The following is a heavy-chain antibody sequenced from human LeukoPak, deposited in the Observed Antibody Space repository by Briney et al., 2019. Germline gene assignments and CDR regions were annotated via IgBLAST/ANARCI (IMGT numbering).Heavy chain of an antibody. Sequence: HPGGSLRLSCAASGFIVSSYYMNWVRQAPGKGLEWVSVIYRGDSTYYSDSVKGRFTNSRDNSKNTLYLQMNSLGAEDTAVYYCAREGHQLPYFDYWGQGTLVTVSS. CDR3: AREGHQLPYFDY. CDR1: GFIVSSYY. V-gene: IGHV3-66*01. J-gene: IGHJ4*02. CDR2: IYRGDST. D-gene: IGHD2-2*01.